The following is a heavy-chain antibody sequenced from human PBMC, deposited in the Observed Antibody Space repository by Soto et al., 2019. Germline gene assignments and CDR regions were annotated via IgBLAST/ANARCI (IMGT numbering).Heavy chain of an antibody. V-gene: IGHV3-30-3*01. Sequence: QVQLVESGGGVVQPGRSLRLSCAASGFTFSSYAMHWVRQAPGEGLEWVAVISYDGSTKYYADSVKGRFTCSRDNSKNTLYLQMNSLRAEDTAVYFCARDHPYSSTWKGDHYYGMDVWGQGTTVTVSS. D-gene: IGHD6-13*01. CDR2: ISYDGSTK. J-gene: IGHJ6*02. CDR3: ARDHPYSSTWKGDHYYGMDV. CDR1: GFTFSSYA.